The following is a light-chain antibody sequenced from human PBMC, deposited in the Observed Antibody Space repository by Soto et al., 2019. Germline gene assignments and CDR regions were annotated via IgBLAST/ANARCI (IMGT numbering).Light chain of an antibody. J-gene: IGLJ1*01. Sequence: QSALTQPASVSGSPGQSITISCTGTSSDVGGYNYVSWYQQHPGKAPKLMIYEVSNRPSGVSNRFSGSKSGNTASLTISGRQAEDEADYYCNSYTSTYTGVFGPGTKVTVL. CDR3: NSYTSTYTGV. V-gene: IGLV2-14*01. CDR1: SSDVGGYNY. CDR2: EVS.